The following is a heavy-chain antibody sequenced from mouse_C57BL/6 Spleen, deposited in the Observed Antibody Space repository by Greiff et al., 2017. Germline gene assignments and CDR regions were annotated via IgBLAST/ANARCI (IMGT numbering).Heavy chain of an antibody. Sequence: DVKLVESGPGLVKPSQSLSLTCSVTGYSITSGYYWNWIRQFPGNKLEWMGYISYDGSNNYNPSLKNRISITRDTSKNQFFLKLNSVTTEDTATYYCASPAYYSNYEGYWYFDVWGTGTTVTVSS. D-gene: IGHD2-5*01. CDR2: ISYDGSN. J-gene: IGHJ1*03. V-gene: IGHV3-6*01. CDR3: ASPAYYSNYEGYWYFDV. CDR1: GYSITSGYY.